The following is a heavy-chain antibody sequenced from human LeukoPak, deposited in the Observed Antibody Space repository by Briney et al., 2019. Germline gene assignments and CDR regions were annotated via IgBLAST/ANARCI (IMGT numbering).Heavy chain of an antibody. V-gene: IGHV3-11*04. Sequence: GGSLRLSCTVSGFSFSDYYMIWIRQAPGKGLEWVSYISSSGSTRSYADSVKGRFTISRDNAKNSLYLQMNSLRAEDTAVYYCAKIDSSGPFDWLDPWGQGTLVTVSS. J-gene: IGHJ5*02. CDR3: AKIDSSGPFDWLDP. CDR2: ISSSGSTR. D-gene: IGHD3-22*01. CDR1: GFSFSDYY.